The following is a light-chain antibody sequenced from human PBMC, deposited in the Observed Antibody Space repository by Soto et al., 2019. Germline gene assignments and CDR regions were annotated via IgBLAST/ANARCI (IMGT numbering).Light chain of an antibody. J-gene: IGLJ1*01. Sequence: QSALTKPASVSGSPGQSITISCTGTSSDVGGYNYVSWYQQHPGKAPKLMIYEVSNRPSGVSNRFSGSKFGNTASLTISGLQAEDEADYYCSSYTSSSPYVFGTGTKLTVL. CDR1: SSDVGGYNY. CDR2: EVS. CDR3: SSYTSSSPYV. V-gene: IGLV2-14*01.